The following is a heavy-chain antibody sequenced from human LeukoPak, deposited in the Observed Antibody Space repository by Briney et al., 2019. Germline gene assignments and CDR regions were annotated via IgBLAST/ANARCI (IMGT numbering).Heavy chain of an antibody. V-gene: IGHV3-23*01. J-gene: IGHJ1*01. Sequence: GGSLRLSCAVSRFTFSNYAMSWVHQAPGKGLEWVSAISGGGSSTYSADSVKGRFTISRDNSKNTVYLQMNSLRAKDTAVYYCARDLDDYNALPPFFQHWGQGTLVTVSS. CDR1: RFTFSNYA. CDR3: ARDLDDYNALPPFFQH. CDR2: ISGGGSST. D-gene: IGHD5-24*01.